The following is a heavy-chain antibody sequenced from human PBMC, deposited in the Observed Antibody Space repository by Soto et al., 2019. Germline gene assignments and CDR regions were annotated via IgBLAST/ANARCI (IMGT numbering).Heavy chain of an antibody. CDR1: GFTFSSYG. CDR3: ARDAAGYSSSSGDY. J-gene: IGHJ4*02. D-gene: IGHD6-6*01. Sequence: QAGGSLRLSCAASGFTFSSYGMHWVRQAPGKGLEWVAVIWYDGSNKYYADSVKGRFTISRDNSKNTLYLQMNSLRAEDTAVYYCARDAAGYSSSSGDYWGQGTLVTVSS. V-gene: IGHV3-33*01. CDR2: IWYDGSNK.